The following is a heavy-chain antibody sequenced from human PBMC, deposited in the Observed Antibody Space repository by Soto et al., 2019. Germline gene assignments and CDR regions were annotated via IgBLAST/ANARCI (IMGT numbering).Heavy chain of an antibody. D-gene: IGHD4-17*01. CDR1: GFTFSSYS. CDR2: ISSSSSYI. CDR3: ARDYGEEGGYFDY. J-gene: IGHJ4*02. Sequence: EVQLVESGGGLVKPGGSLRLSCAASGFTFSSYSMNWVRQAPGKGLEWVSSISSSSSYIYYADSVKGRFTISRDNAKNSLYLQMNSLRAEDTAVYYCARDYGEEGGYFDYWGQGTLVTVSS. V-gene: IGHV3-21*01.